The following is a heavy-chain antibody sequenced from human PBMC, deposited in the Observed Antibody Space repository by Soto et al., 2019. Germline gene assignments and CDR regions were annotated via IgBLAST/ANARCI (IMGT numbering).Heavy chain of an antibody. CDR3: ARYDCSGGSCYPYFDY. D-gene: IGHD2-15*01. V-gene: IGHV4-34*01. Sequence: SETLSLTCAVYGGSFSGYYWSWIRQPPGKGLEWIGEINHSGSTNYNPSLKSRVTISVDTSKNQFSLKLSSVTAADTAVYYCARYDCSGGSCYPYFDYWGQGTLVTVSS. J-gene: IGHJ4*02. CDR2: INHSGST. CDR1: GGSFSGYY.